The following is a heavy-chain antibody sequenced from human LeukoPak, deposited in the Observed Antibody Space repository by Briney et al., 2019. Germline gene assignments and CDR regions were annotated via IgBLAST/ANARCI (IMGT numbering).Heavy chain of an antibody. D-gene: IGHD2-2*02. J-gene: IGHJ4*02. CDR1: GGSFSGYY. CDR3: ARGRLYAIN. CDR2: INHSGST. Sequence: PSETLSLTCAVYGGSFSGYYWSWIRQPPGKGLEWIGEINHSGSTNYNTSLKSRVTISVDTSKNQFSLKLSSVTAADTAVYYCARGRLYAINWGQGTLVTVSS. V-gene: IGHV4-34*01.